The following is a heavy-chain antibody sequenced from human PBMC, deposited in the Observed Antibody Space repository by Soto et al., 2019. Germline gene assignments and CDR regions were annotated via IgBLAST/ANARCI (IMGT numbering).Heavy chain of an antibody. CDR1: GGSISSSNW. D-gene: IGHD4-17*01. Sequence: QVQLQESGPGLVKPSGTLSLTCAVSGGSISSSNWWSWVRQPPGKGLEWIGEIYHSGSTNYNPSLKSRVTISVDKSKNQFSLKLSSVTAADTAVYYCATLPFDYVEEGVYYYYGMDVWGQGTTVTVSS. V-gene: IGHV4-4*02. CDR2: IYHSGST. J-gene: IGHJ6*02. CDR3: ATLPFDYVEEGVYYYYGMDV.